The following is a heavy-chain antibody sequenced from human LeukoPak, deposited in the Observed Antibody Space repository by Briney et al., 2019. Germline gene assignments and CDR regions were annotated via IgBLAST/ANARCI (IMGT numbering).Heavy chain of an antibody. D-gene: IGHD2-15*01. V-gene: IGHV1-18*01. J-gene: IGHJ4*02. CDR2: ISAYNGNT. Sequence: GASVKVSCKASGYTFTSYGISWVRQAPGQGLEWMGWISAYNGNTNYAQKLQGRVTMTTDASTSTAYMELRSLRSDDTAVYYCARVRLKVVVAATPGDYWGQGTLVTVSS. CDR3: ARVRLKVVVAATPGDY. CDR1: GYTFTSYG.